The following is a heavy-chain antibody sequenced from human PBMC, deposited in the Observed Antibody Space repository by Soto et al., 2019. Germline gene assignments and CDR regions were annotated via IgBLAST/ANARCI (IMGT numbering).Heavy chain of an antibody. D-gene: IGHD6-6*01. V-gene: IGHV1-2*04. CDR1: GYTFTGYY. J-gene: IGHJ5*02. Sequence: ASVKVSCKASGYTFTGYYMHWVRQAPGQGLEWMGWINPNSGGTNYAQKFQGWVTMTRDTSISTAYMELSRLRSDDTAVYYCAREVSRGSSSSWFDPWGQGTLVTVSS. CDR2: INPNSGGT. CDR3: AREVSRGSSSSWFDP.